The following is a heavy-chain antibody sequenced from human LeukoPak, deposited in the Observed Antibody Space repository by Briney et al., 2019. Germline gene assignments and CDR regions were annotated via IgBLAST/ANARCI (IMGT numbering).Heavy chain of an antibody. Sequence: GGSLRLSCAASGFSFSTYDMIWIRQAPGRGLEWVSHIGSSRSDYRRYAESVRGRFTISRDNAKNSVYLEMNGLTKNDTAVYYCARGGRNDLRSWFDPWGQGTVVTVSS. CDR2: IGSSRSDYR. V-gene: IGHV3-11*06. D-gene: IGHD1-1*01. CDR1: GFSFSTYD. J-gene: IGHJ5*02. CDR3: ARGGRNDLRSWFDP.